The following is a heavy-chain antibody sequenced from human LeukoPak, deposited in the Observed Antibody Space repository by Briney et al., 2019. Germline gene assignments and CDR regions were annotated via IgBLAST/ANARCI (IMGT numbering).Heavy chain of an antibody. Sequence: SETLSLTCTVSGGSMNNYYWNWIRQPPGKGLEWIGYSYYSGSTNYNPSLKSRVNISVDTSKNQFSLKLSSVTAADTAVYYCARLGSVAMPFDYWGQGTLVTVSS. J-gene: IGHJ4*02. CDR1: GGSMNNYY. D-gene: IGHD2-2*01. CDR2: SYYSGST. CDR3: ARLGSVAMPFDY. V-gene: IGHV4-59*08.